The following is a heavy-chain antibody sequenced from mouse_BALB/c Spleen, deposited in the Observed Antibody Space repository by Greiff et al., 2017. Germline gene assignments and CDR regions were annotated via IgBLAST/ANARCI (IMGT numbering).Heavy chain of an antibody. CDR3: ARGYYAMDY. J-gene: IGHJ4*01. Sequence: VQLKESGPGLVKPSQSLSLTCSVTGYSITSGYYWNWIRQLPGKKLEWTGYISYDGSNNYNPSLKNRISITRDTSKNQFFLKLNSVTTEDTATYSCARGYYAMDYWGQGTSVTVSS. CDR2: ISYDGSN. V-gene: IGHV3-6*02. CDR1: GYSITSGYY.